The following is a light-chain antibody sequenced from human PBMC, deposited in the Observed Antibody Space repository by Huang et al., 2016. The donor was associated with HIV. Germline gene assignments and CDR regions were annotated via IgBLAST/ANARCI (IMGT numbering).Light chain of an antibody. V-gene: IGKV3-15*01. CDR1: QSVSSN. CDR3: QQYNNWPRT. CDR2: GAT. J-gene: IGKJ1*01. Sequence: EIVMTQSPATLSVSPGERATLSCRAGQSVSSNLAWYQQKPGQSPRLLLYGATTRATGAPARFSGSGSGTEFTLTISSLQSEDFAIYYCQQYNNWPRTFGQGTKVDIK.